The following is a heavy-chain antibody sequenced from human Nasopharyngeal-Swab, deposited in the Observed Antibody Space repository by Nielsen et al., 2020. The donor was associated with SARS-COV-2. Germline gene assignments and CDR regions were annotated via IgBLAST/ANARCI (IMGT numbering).Heavy chain of an antibody. CDR1: GYSLTTYW. D-gene: IGHD6-19*01. J-gene: IGHJ4*02. V-gene: IGHV5-51*01. Sequence: GESLKTSCQGSGYSLTTYWIAWVRQMPGKGLEWMGIIYPGDSDTRYSPSFQGQVTISADKSISTAYLQWSSLKASDTAMYYCAWKSSGWYGSYDYWGQGTLVTVSS. CDR2: IYPGDSDT. CDR3: AWKSSGWYGSYDY.